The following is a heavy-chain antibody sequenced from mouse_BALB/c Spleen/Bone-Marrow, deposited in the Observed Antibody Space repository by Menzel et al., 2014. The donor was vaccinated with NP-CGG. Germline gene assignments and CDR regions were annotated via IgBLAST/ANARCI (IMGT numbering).Heavy chain of an antibody. V-gene: IGHV4-1*02. CDR3: ARQGYYGYTGF. Sequence: EVKLMESGGGLVQPGGSLKLSCAASGFDFSRYWMSWVRQAPGKGLEWIGEINPDSNTINYTPSLKDKFFISRDNAKNTLYLQKSKVRSEDTALYYCARQGYYGYTGFWGQGTTLTVSS. CDR1: GFDFSRYW. J-gene: IGHJ2*01. CDR2: INPDSNTI. D-gene: IGHD1-2*01.